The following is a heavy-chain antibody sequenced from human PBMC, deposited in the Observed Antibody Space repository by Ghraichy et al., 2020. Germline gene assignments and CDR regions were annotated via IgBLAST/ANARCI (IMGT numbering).Heavy chain of an antibody. Sequence: GALRLSCAASGFSFSGYEMNWVRQAPGQGLEWVSYISSGASTIYYADSVKGRFTISRDNAKNSLYLQMNSLRVEDTAVYYCARGHSIAVAGTEHYYYYGMDVWGQGTTVTASS. CDR3: ARGHSIAVAGTEHYYYYGMDV. V-gene: IGHV3-48*03. D-gene: IGHD6-19*01. CDR1: GFSFSGYE. CDR2: ISSGASTI. J-gene: IGHJ6*02.